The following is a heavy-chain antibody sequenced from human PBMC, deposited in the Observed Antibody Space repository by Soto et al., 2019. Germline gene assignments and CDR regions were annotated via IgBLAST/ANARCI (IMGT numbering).Heavy chain of an antibody. CDR1: GFTFSSYA. J-gene: IGHJ6*02. D-gene: IGHD3-3*01. V-gene: IGHV3-74*01. Sequence: GGSLRLSCAASGFTFSSYAMSWVRQAPGKGLEWVSAISDGSSTSYADSVKGRFTISRDNAKNTLYLQMNSLRAEDTAVYYCASEPPDYDFWSGPTLSYGMDVWGQGTTVTVSS. CDR3: ASEPPDYDFWSGPTLSYGMDV. CDR2: ISDGSST.